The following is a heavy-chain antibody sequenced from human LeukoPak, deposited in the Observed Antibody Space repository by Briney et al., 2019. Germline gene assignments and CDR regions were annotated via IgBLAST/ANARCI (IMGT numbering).Heavy chain of an antibody. Sequence: ASVKVSCKASGYTFTGYYMHWVRQTPGQGLEWMGWINPNSGGTNYAQKFQGRVTMTRDTSISTAYMELSRLRSDDTAVYYCARGVAAPHNWFDPWGQGTLVTVSS. J-gene: IGHJ5*02. CDR2: INPNSGGT. D-gene: IGHD6-13*01. V-gene: IGHV1-2*02. CDR1: GYTFTGYY. CDR3: ARGVAAPHNWFDP.